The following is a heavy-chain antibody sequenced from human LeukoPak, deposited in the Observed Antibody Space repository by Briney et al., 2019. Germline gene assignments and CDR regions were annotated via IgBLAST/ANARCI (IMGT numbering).Heavy chain of an antibody. V-gene: IGHV5-51*01. CDR2: IYPGDSDT. CDR3: ARGRGYSYNYYYFDY. CDR1: GFNVTTFW. J-gene: IGHJ4*02. D-gene: IGHD5-12*01. Sequence: GESLKISCEGSGFNVTTFWIGWVRQMPGKCLEWLGIIYPGDSDTRYSPSFQGQVTISADKSINTAYLQWSSLKVSDTAIYYCARGRGYSYNYYYFDYWGQGALVTVSS.